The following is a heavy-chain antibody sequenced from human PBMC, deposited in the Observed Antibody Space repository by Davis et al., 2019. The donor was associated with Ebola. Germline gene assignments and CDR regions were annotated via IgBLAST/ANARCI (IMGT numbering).Heavy chain of an antibody. V-gene: IGHV3-64*02. CDR1: GFTFSSYS. D-gene: IGHD2-21*02. CDR2: ISSNGDST. J-gene: IGHJ4*02. Sequence: PGGSLRLSCATSGFTFSSYSMHWVRRRPGQGLEYVSAISSNGDSTYYVDSVKGRFTVFIDTAKDTLFLQMDSLRDEDTAIYYCAKEMEVTKPYDHWGQGTLVTVSS. CDR3: AKEMEVTKPYDH.